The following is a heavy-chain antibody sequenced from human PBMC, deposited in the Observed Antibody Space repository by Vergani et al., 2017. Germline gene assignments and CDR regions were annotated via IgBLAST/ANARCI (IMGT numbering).Heavy chain of an antibody. V-gene: IGHV3-48*04. CDR2: ISSSSSYT. CDR3: ARELLESFDY. Sequence: EVQLVESGGGLVQPGGSLRLSCAASGFTFSSYSMNWVRQAPGKGLEWVSYISSSSSYTNYADSVKGRFTISRDNAKNSLYLQMNSLRAEDTAVYYCARELLESFDYWGQGTLVTVSS. CDR1: GFTFSSYS. J-gene: IGHJ4*02. D-gene: IGHD2-15*01.